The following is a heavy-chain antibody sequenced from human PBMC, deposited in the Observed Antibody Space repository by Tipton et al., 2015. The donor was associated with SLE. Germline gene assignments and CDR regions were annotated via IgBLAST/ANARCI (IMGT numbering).Heavy chain of an antibody. CDR3: ARAGGGDSNWFDP. J-gene: IGHJ5*02. D-gene: IGHD2-21*01. V-gene: IGHV4-30-4*08. Sequence: LRLTCTVSGDSISNGDDYWSWIRQPPGKGLEWIGNIYYGGGTYYNPSLKSRVTISVDTSKNQFSLKLSSVTAADTAVYYCARAGGGDSNWFDPWGQGTLVTVSS. CDR1: GDSISNGDDY. CDR2: IYYGGGT.